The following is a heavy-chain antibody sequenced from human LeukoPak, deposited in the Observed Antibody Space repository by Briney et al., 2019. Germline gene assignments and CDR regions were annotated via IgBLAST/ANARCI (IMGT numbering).Heavy chain of an antibody. D-gene: IGHD3-3*01. CDR1: GFTFSSYA. V-gene: IGHV3-23*01. CDR2: ISGSGGST. CDR3: AKQKPTNYDFWSGYWFDY. J-gene: IGHJ4*02. Sequence: PGASLRLSCAASGFTFSSYAMSWVRQAPGKGLEWVSAISGSGGSTYYADSVKGRFTISRDNSKNTVYLQMNSLRAEDTAVYYCAKQKPTNYDFWSGYWFDYWGQGTLVTVSS.